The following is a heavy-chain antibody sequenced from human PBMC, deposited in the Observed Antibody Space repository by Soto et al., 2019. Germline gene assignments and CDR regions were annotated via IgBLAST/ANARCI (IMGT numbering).Heavy chain of an antibody. Sequence: GESLKISCKGSGYTFTSYGISWVRQAPGQGLEWMGWISAYNGNTNYAQKLQGRVTMTTDTSTSTAYMELRSLRSDDTAVYYCASGKLSSSWWSFDYWGQGTLVTVSS. CDR3: ASGKLSSSWWSFDY. CDR2: ISAYNGNT. V-gene: IGHV1-18*01. CDR1: GYTFTSYG. D-gene: IGHD6-13*01. J-gene: IGHJ4*02.